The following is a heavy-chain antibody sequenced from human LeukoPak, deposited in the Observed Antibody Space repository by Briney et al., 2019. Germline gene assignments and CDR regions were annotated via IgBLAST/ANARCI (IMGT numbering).Heavy chain of an antibody. CDR3: ARGINWVDY. J-gene: IGHJ4*02. V-gene: IGHV3-20*04. Sequence: PGGSLRLSCAASGFTFDDYGMNWVRQARGKGLEGVSSINWYGGSTGYADCVKGRFTISRDNAKNSLYLQMNSLRAEDTALYYCARGINWVDYWGQGTLVTVSS. D-gene: IGHD7-27*01. CDR1: GFTFDDYG. CDR2: INWYGGST.